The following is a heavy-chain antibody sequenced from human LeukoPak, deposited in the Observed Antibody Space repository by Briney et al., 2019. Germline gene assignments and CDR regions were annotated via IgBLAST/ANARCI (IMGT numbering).Heavy chain of an antibody. Sequence: SETLSLTCTVSDGSISSTSYYWGWIRQPPGKGLEWIGSIYYSGSTYYNPSLKSRVTISVDTSKNQFSLKLSSVTAADTAVYYCARGAVGGVYGDYLWEDYWGQGTLVTVSS. CDR1: DGSISSTSYY. V-gene: IGHV4-39*07. J-gene: IGHJ4*02. D-gene: IGHD4-17*01. CDR3: ARGAVGGVYGDYLWEDY. CDR2: IYYSGST.